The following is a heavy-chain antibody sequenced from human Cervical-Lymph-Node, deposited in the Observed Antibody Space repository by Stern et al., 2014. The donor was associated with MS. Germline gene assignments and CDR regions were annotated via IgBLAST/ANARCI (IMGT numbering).Heavy chain of an antibody. CDR1: GGSINSGYYN. J-gene: IGHJ4*02. V-gene: IGHV4-31*03. Sequence: QVQLQESGPGLVKPSQTLSLTCTVSGGSINSGYYNWSWLRQHPGKGLEWIGHINYSGSTNYNPSLRSRVSISADTSKNQLSLKVSSVTAADTAMYFCAREHDFWSGPFDYWGQGILVTVSS. D-gene: IGHD3-3*01. CDR2: INYSGST. CDR3: AREHDFWSGPFDY.